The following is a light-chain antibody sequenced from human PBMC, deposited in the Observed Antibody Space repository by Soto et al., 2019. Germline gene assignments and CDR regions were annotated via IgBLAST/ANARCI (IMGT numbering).Light chain of an antibody. CDR1: QTISSY. CDR2: AAS. Sequence: DIQMTQSPSSLSASVGDRVTITCRASQTISSYLSWYQQKPGKAPKLLIYAASSLQSGVPSRFSGSESGTDFTLTISSLQPEYFATYYCQQSYSIPHTFGPGTKVDI. V-gene: IGKV1-39*01. J-gene: IGKJ3*01. CDR3: QQSYSIPHT.